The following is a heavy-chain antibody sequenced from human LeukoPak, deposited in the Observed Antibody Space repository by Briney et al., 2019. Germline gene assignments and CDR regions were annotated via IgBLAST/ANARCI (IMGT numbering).Heavy chain of an antibody. J-gene: IGHJ4*02. CDR2: INHSGST. Sequence: SETLSLTCAVYGGSFSGDYWSWIRQPPGKGLEWIGEINHSGSTNYNPSLKSRVTISVDTSKNQFSLKLSSVTAADTAVYYCARGRYYGSGSYRHFDYWGQGTLVTVSS. D-gene: IGHD3-10*01. V-gene: IGHV4-34*01. CDR3: ARGRYYGSGSYRHFDY. CDR1: GGSFSGDY.